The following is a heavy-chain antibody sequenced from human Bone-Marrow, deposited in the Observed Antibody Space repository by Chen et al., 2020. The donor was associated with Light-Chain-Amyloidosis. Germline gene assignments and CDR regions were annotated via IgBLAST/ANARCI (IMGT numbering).Heavy chain of an antibody. V-gene: IGHV3-21*01. CDR2: ISSSSSYI. J-gene: IGHJ6*03. CDR3: ASYDPRTYYYYYMDV. CDR1: GFTFSSYS. Sequence: EVQLVESGGGLVKPGGSLRLSCAASGFTFSSYSMNWVRQAPGKGLEWVSSISSSSSYIYYADSVKGRFTISRDNAKNSLYLQMNSLRAEDTAGYYCASYDPRTYYYYYMDVWGKGTTVTVSS. D-gene: IGHD3-3*01.